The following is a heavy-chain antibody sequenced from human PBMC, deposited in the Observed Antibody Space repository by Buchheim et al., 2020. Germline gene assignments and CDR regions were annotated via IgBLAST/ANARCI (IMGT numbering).Heavy chain of an antibody. CDR1: GGSVTSGNFY. J-gene: IGHJ6*02. D-gene: IGHD6-13*01. Sequence: QVQLQESGPGLVKPSETLSVTCTVSGGSVTSGNFYWSWIRQPPGKGLEWIGYIYYSGSTNYNPSLKSRVTISVDTSKNQFSLKLSSVTAADTAVYYCASSGQQLGDGYYYYYGMDVWGQGTT. CDR3: ASSGQQLGDGYYYYYGMDV. V-gene: IGHV4-61*01. CDR2: IYYSGST.